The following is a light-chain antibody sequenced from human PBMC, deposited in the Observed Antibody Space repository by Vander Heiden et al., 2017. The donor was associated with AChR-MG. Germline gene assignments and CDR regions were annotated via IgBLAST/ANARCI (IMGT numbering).Light chain of an antibody. CDR1: SPNIGSNT. CDR2: SNN. J-gene: IGLJ3*02. Sequence: QSVVPQPPSAAGTPGQRVTIPCSGSSPNIGSNTVNWYQQLRGTAPKLLIYSNNERPSGVPVRFSGSKSGTSASLAISGLQSEDEADYYCAAWDDRLNGWVFGGGTKLTVL. CDR3: AAWDDRLNGWV. V-gene: IGLV1-44*01.